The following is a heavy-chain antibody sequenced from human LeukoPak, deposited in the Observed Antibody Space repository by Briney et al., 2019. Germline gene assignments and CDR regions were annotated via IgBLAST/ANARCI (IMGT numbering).Heavy chain of an antibody. CDR1: GDSITSYY. CDR3: AISTTADFDY. V-gene: IGHV4-59*08. CDR2: IYYSGST. Sequence: SETLSLTCTVSGDSITSYYWSWIRQPPGKGLEWIGYIYYSGSTNYNPSLKSRVTISVDTSKNQFSLKLSSVTAADTAVYYCAISTTADFDYWGQGTQVTVSS. D-gene: IGHD4-11*01. J-gene: IGHJ4*02.